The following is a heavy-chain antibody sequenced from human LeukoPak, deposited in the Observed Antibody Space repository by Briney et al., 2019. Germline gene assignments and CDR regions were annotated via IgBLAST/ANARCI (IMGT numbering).Heavy chain of an antibody. CDR2: ISTCDSET. V-gene: IGHV5-51*01. CDR3: ARELGYCSSTSCRRAFDI. D-gene: IGHD2-2*01. J-gene: IGHJ3*02. Sequence: GESLKISYKGSGNSITSYWIGWVRQIPRKRLGRMGIISTCDSETRDSPSFQGQVTISADKSISAAYLQWSSLKASDTAMYYCARELGYCSSTSCRRAFDIWGQGTMVTVSS. CDR1: GNSITSYW.